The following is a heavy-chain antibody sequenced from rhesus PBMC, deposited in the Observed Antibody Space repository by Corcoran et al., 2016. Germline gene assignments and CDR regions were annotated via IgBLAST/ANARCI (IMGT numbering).Heavy chain of an antibody. CDR2: IDSSGST. CDR3: ARDGDYSGSYFLNYYGLDS. J-gene: IGHJ6*01. D-gene: IGHD3-16*01. Sequence: QLQLQESGPGLVKPSETLSLTCAVSGGSISGYWWRWIRQPPGQGLEWIGRIDSSGSTDYNPSLKSRVTISRDTSKNQFSLKLSSVTAADTAVYYCARDGDYSGSYFLNYYGLDSWGQGVVVTVSS. V-gene: IGHV4-160*01. CDR1: GGSISGYW.